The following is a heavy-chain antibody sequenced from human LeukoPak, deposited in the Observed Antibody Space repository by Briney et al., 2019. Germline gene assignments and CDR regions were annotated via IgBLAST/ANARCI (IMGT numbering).Heavy chain of an antibody. CDR1: GGSVSSGSYY. Sequence: SETLSLTCTVSGGSVSSGSYYWSWIRQPPGKGLEWIGYIYYSGSTNYNPSLNSRVTISVDTSKNQFSLKLSSVTAADTAVYYCARGGHDILTGYYFFDYWGQGTLVTVPS. V-gene: IGHV4-61*01. J-gene: IGHJ4*02. CDR3: ARGGHDILTGYYFFDY. D-gene: IGHD3-9*01. CDR2: IYYSGST.